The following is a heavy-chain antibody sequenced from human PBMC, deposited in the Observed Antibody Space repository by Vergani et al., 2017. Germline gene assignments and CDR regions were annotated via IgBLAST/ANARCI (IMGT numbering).Heavy chain of an antibody. J-gene: IGHJ4*01. Sequence: EVQLVESGGGLVQPGGSLRLSCTASGFIFSTYAMSWVRQAPGQGLEWVSGISASGAPTYYADSVKGRVTISRDNSKNTLYLQMNSLRVEDTAVYYCARAYGRYDWFDYWGQRTLVTVSS. D-gene: IGHD1-20*01. CDR2: ISASGAPT. CDR1: GFIFSTYA. CDR3: ARAYGRYDWFDY. V-gene: IGHV3-23*04.